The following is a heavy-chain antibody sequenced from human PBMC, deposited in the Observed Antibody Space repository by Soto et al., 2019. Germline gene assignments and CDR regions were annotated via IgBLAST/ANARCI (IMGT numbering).Heavy chain of an antibody. CDR1: GYTFTGYY. CDR2: INPNSGGT. V-gene: IGHV1-2*02. Sequence: GASVKVSCKASGYTFTGYYMHWVRQAPGQGLEWMGWINPNSGGTNYAQKFQGRVTMTRDTSISTAYMELSRLRSDDTAVYYCAREPGRDYDFWSGGPPGYYYYGMAVWGKGTTVTASS. J-gene: IGHJ6*04. D-gene: IGHD3-3*01. CDR3: AREPGRDYDFWSGGPPGYYYYGMAV.